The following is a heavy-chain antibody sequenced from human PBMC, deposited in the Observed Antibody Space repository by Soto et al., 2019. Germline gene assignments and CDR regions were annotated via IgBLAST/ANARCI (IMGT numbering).Heavy chain of an antibody. CDR3: AKDYPWELWSGYLDY. D-gene: IGHD3-3*01. CDR1: GFTFNNYA. Sequence: QVQLVESGGGVVQPGTSLRLSCAASGFTFNNYAMHWVRQAPGKGPEWVAVISYDGTQKFYADSVKGRFDISRDNSKSTVVMQMNSLKVEDTAVYYCAKDYPWELWSGYLDYWGQGTLLTVSS. V-gene: IGHV3-30*18. J-gene: IGHJ4*02. CDR2: ISYDGTQK.